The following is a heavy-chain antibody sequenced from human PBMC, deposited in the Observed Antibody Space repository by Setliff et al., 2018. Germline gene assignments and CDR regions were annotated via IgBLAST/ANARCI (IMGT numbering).Heavy chain of an antibody. D-gene: IGHD3-22*01. CDR2: ISSSGSTI. J-gene: IGHJ2*01. CDR1: GFTFSDYY. V-gene: IGHV3-11*04. CDR3: ARSPRTYYYDSSGYYFAWYFDL. Sequence: PGGSLRLSCAASGFTFSDYYMSWIRQAPGKGLEWVSYISSSGSTIYYADSVKGRFTISRDNAKNSLYLQMNSLRAEDTAVYYCARSPRTYYYDSSGYYFAWYFDLWGRGTLVPVSS.